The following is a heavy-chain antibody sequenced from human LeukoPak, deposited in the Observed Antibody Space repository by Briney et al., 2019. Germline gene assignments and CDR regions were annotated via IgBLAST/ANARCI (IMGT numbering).Heavy chain of an antibody. Sequence: SETLSLTCTVSGGSISSYYWSWIRQPPGKGLEWIGYIYYSGSTNYNPFLKSRVTISVDTSKNQFSLKLSSVTAADTAVYYCARWYYYDSSGRNWFDPWGQGTPVTVSS. D-gene: IGHD3-22*01. CDR2: IYYSGST. J-gene: IGHJ5*02. CDR1: GGSISSYY. CDR3: ARWYYYDSSGRNWFDP. V-gene: IGHV4-59*01.